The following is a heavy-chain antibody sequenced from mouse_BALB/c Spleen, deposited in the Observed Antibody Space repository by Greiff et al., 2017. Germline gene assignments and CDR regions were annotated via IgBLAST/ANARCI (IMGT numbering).Heavy chain of an antibody. CDR2: ISSGGSYT. Sequence: EVKLVESGGDLVKPGGSLKLSCAASGFTFSSYGMSWVRQTPDKRLEWVATISSGGSYTYYPDSVKGRFTISRDNVKNTLYLQMSSLKSEDTAMYYCARQGLGRGSFAYWGQGTLVTVSA. D-gene: IGHD4-1*01. CDR1: GFTFSSYG. J-gene: IGHJ3*01. V-gene: IGHV5-6*02. CDR3: ARQGLGRGSFAY.